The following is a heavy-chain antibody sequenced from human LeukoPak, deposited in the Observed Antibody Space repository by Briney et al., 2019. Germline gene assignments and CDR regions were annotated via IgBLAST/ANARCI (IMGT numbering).Heavy chain of an antibody. V-gene: IGHV3-23*01. D-gene: IGHD6-19*01. CDR3: AKGAPTTVAGTSWYFDL. CDR1: GFTFSSYA. CDR2: ISGSGGST. J-gene: IGHJ2*01. Sequence: PGGSLRLSCAASGFTFSSYAMSWVRQAPGKGLEWVSAISGSGGSTYYADSVKGRFTISRDNSKNTLYLQMNSLRAEDTAVYYCAKGAPTTVAGTSWYFDLWGRGTLVTVSS.